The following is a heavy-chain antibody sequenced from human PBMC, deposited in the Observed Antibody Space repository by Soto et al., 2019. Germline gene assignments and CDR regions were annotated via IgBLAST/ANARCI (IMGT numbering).Heavy chain of an antibody. D-gene: IGHD3-10*01. CDR1: GFTFSSYG. J-gene: IGHJ6*02. V-gene: IGHV3-33*06. CDR2: IWYDGSNK. CDR3: AKASLYGSGSYYRPYGMDV. Sequence: GGSLRLSCAASGFTFSSYGMHWVRQAPGKGLEWVAVIWYDGSNKYYADSVKGRFTISRDNSKNTLYLQMNSLRAEDTAVYYCAKASLYGSGSYYRPYGMDVWGQGTTVTVSS.